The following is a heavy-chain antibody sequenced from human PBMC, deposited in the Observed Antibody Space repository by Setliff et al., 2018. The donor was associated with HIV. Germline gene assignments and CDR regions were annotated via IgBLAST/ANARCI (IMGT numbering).Heavy chain of an antibody. CDR3: ARGARLLAGYSDRWDYYYMGV. Sequence: SETLSLTCTVSGGSISSYYWSWIRQPPGKGLEWIGYINYSGSTNYNPSLQSRFTISVDTSKNQFSLKVNSVTAADTAVYYCARGARLLAGYSDRWDYYYMGVWGKGTTVTVSS. D-gene: IGHD6-13*01. CDR2: INYSGST. CDR1: GGSISSYY. V-gene: IGHV4-59*12. J-gene: IGHJ6*03.